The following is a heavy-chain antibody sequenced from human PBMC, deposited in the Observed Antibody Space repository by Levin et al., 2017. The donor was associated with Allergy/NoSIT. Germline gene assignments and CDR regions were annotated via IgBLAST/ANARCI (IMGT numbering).Heavy chain of an antibody. CDR1: GFTFSSYA. CDR3: AKPSQPYGDYDDYFDY. CDR2: ISGSGGST. V-gene: IGHV3-23*01. J-gene: IGHJ4*02. D-gene: IGHD4-17*01. Sequence: GGSLRLSCAASGFTFSSYAMSWVRQAPGKGLEWVSAISGSGGSTYYADSVKGRFTISRDNSKNTLYLQMNSLRAEDTAVYYCAKPSQPYGDYDDYFDYWGQGTLVTVSS.